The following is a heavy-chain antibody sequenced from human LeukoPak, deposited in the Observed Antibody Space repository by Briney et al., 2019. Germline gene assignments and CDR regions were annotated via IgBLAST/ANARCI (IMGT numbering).Heavy chain of an antibody. Sequence: SETLSLTCTVSGGSISSSSYYWGWIRQPPGKWLEWIGSIYYSGSTYYNPSLKSRVTISVDTSKNQFSLKLTSVTAADTAVYYCARCYDFWSGYYRLFDPWGQGTLVTVSS. J-gene: IGHJ5*02. D-gene: IGHD3-3*01. CDR3: ARCYDFWSGYYRLFDP. CDR2: IYYSGST. V-gene: IGHV4-39*01. CDR1: GGSISSSSYY.